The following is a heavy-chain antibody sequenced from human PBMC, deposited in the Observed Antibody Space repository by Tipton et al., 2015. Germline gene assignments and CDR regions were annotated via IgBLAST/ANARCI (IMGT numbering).Heavy chain of an antibody. CDR1: GGSISSYY. CDR2: IYYSGST. Sequence: TLSLTCTVSGGSISSYYWSWIRQPPGKGLEWIGYIYYSGSTNYNPSLKRRVTISVDTSKNQFSLKLSSVTAADTAMYYCAREGGYCSGGSCYNRDYYYYGMDVWGQGTTVTVSS. J-gene: IGHJ6*02. CDR3: AREGGYCSGGSCYNRDYYYYGMDV. D-gene: IGHD2-15*01. V-gene: IGHV4-59*01.